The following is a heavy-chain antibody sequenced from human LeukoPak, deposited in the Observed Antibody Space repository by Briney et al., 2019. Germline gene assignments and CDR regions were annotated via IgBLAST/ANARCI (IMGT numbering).Heavy chain of an antibody. CDR1: GGSISSYY. CDR2: IYYSGST. D-gene: IGHD6-13*01. Sequence: SETLSLTCTVSGGSISSYYWSWIRQPPGKGLEWIGYIYYSGSTNYNPSLKSRVTISVDTSKNQFSLKLSSVTAADTAVYYCARRDSSSWFPLFDYWGQGTLVTVSS. J-gene: IGHJ4*02. V-gene: IGHV4-59*08. CDR3: ARRDSSSWFPLFDY.